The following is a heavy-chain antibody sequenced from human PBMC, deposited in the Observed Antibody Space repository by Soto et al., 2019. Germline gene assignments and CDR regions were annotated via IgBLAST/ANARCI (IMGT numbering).Heavy chain of an antibody. CDR1: GFTFNRHW. CDR3: AKDRLNYYDSSGYGHFQH. D-gene: IGHD3-22*01. V-gene: IGHV3-23*01. J-gene: IGHJ1*01. CDR2: ISGSGGST. Sequence: TGGSLRLSCAASGFTFNRHWMHWVRQAPGKGLEWVSAISGSGGSTYYADSVKGRFTISRDNSKNTLYLQMNSLRAEDTAVYYCAKDRLNYYDSSGYGHFQHWGQGTLVTVSS.